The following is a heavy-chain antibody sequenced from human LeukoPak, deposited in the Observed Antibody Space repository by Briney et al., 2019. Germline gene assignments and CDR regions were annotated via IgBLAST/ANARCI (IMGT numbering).Heavy chain of an antibody. J-gene: IGHJ4*02. D-gene: IGHD1-1*01. CDR2: IYYSGST. CDR3: ARGTSPLEGVDY. V-gene: IGHV4-59*01. CDR1: GGSISSYY. Sequence: PSETLSLTCTVSGGSISSYYWSWIRQPPGKGLGWIGYIYYSGSTNYNPSLKSRVTISVDTSKNQFSLKLSSVTAADTAVYYCARGTSPLEGVDYWGQGTLVTVSS.